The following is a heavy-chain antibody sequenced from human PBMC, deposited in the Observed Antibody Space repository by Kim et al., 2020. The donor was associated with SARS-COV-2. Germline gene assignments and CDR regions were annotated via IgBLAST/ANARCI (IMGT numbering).Heavy chain of an antibody. CDR1: GFTFSDHY. V-gene: IGHV3-72*01. Sequence: GGSLRLSCAASGFTFSDHYMDWVRQAPGKGLEWVGRTRNKANSYTTEYAASVKGRFTISRDDSKNSLYLQMNSLKTEDTAVYYCARELGYCSSTSCHNYYYYYGMDVWGQGTTVTVSS. J-gene: IGHJ6*02. D-gene: IGHD2-2*02. CDR3: ARELGYCSSTSCHNYYYYYGMDV. CDR2: TRNKANSYTT.